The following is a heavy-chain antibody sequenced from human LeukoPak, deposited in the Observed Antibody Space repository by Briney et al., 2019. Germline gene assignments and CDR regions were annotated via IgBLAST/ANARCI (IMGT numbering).Heavy chain of an antibody. CDR2: ISSSSSYI. CDR3: AREHYYDSGGPYHAGYYYMDV. V-gene: IGHV3-21*01. D-gene: IGHD3-22*01. J-gene: IGHJ6*03. Sequence: GGSLRLSCAASGFTFSSYSMNWVRQAPGKGLEWVSSISSSSSYIYYADSVRGRFTISRDNAKNSLYLQMNSLRAEDTAVYYCAREHYYDSGGPYHAGYYYMDVWGKGTTVTVSS. CDR1: GFTFSSYS.